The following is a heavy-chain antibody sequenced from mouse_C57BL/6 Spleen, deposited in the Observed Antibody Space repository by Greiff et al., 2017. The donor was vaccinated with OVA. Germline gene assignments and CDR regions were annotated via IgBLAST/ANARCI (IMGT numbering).Heavy chain of an antibody. J-gene: IGHJ4*01. Sequence: EVNLVESGGGLVKPGGSLKLSCAASGFTFSDYGMHWVRQAPEKGLEWVAYISSGSSTIYYADTVKGRFTISRDNAKNTLFLQMTSLRSEDTAMYYCARDDYDKTGYAMDYWGQGTSVTVSS. CDR3: ARDDYDKTGYAMDY. CDR2: ISSGSSTI. CDR1: GFTFSDYG. D-gene: IGHD2-4*01. V-gene: IGHV5-17*01.